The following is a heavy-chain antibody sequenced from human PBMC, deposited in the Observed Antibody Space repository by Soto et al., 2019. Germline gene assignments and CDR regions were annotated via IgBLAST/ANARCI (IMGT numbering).Heavy chain of an antibody. J-gene: IGHJ3*02. Sequence: ASVKVSCKASGYTFTSYGINWVRQAPGQGLEWMGWISAYNGNTNYAQKLQGRVTMTTDTSTSTAYMELRSLRSDDTAVYYCERNFRGAQDAFDIWGQGTMVTVSS. CDR2: ISAYNGNT. CDR1: GYTFTSYG. D-gene: IGHD1-26*01. CDR3: ERNFRGAQDAFDI. V-gene: IGHV1-18*01.